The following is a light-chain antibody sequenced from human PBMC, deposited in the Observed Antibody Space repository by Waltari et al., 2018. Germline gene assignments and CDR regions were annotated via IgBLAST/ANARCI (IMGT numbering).Light chain of an antibody. J-gene: IGLJ2*01. CDR1: TSDVGRYNY. CDR3: SSYTIWSTVI. CDR2: DVT. V-gene: IGLV2-14*01. Sequence: QSALTQPASVSGSPGQSITISCTGTTSDVGRYNYVSWSQQHPGKPPKLMIYDVTNRPSGISNRFSGSKSANTASLTISGLQAEDEADYYCSSYTIWSTVIFGGGTKLTVL.